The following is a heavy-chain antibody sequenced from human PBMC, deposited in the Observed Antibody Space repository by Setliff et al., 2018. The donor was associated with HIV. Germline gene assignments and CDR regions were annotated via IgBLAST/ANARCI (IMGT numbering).Heavy chain of an antibody. CDR3: ARPIAAAGLFDSWGV. V-gene: IGHV3-7*01. D-gene: IGHD6-13*01. CDR2: IKQDGSEK. CDR1: KFIFSSYS. Sequence: GGSLRLSCVASKFIFSSYSMSWVRQAPGKGLEWVANIKQDGSEKYYVDSVKGRFTISRDNAKNSLYLQMNSLRAEDTAVYYCARPIAAAGLFDSWGVWGQGTTVTVSS. J-gene: IGHJ6*02.